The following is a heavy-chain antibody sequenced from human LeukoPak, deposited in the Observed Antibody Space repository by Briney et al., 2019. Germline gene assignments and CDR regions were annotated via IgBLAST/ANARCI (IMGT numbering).Heavy chain of an antibody. V-gene: IGHV1-46*01. J-gene: IGHJ4*02. Sequence: ASVKVSCKASGYTFTSYYMHWVRQAPGQGLEWMGISNPSGSSTSYEQKFQGRVTMTRDTSTSTVYMALSSLRSEDTAVYYCARDLWGSGSYYPGFDYWGQGTLVTVSS. D-gene: IGHD3-10*01. CDR3: ARDLWGSGSYYPGFDY. CDR1: GYTFTSYY. CDR2: SNPSGSST.